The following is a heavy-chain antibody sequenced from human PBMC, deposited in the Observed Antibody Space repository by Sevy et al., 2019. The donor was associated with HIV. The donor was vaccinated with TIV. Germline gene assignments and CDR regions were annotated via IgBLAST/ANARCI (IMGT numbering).Heavy chain of an antibody. V-gene: IGHV1-24*01. J-gene: IGHJ4*02. CDR1: GYTLTELS. CDR3: ATESRSVWGCYRFFGY. CDR2: FDPEDGET. D-gene: IGHD3-16*02. Sequence: ASVKVSCKVSGYTLTELSMHWVRQAPGKGLEWLGGFDPEDGETVYAQKFQGRVTMTEDTSTDTAYLELSSLRAEDTAVYYCATESRSVWGCYRFFGYWGQGTLVTVSS.